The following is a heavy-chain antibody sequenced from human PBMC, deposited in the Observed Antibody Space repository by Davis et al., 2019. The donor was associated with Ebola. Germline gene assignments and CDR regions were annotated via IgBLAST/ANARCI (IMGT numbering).Heavy chain of an antibody. CDR3: ARDGDIVVVPDWYYFDY. D-gene: IGHD2-2*01. J-gene: IGHJ4*02. Sequence: GESLKISCVASGFTFDDYAMHWVRQAPGKGLEWVSSISSSSSYIYYADSVKGRFTISRDNAKNSLYLQMNSLRAEDTAVYYCARDGDIVVVPDWYYFDYWGQGTLVTVSS. CDR2: ISSSSSYI. V-gene: IGHV3-21*01. CDR1: GFTFDDYA.